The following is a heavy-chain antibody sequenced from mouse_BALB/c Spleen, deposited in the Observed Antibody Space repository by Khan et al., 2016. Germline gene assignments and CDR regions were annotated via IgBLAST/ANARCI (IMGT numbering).Heavy chain of an antibody. CDR3: ASGGDAIDY. CDR1: GFTFSSYA. V-gene: IGHV5-9-4*01. J-gene: IGHJ4*01. D-gene: IGHD3-3*01. Sequence: EVELVESGGGLVKPGGSLKLSCAASGFTFSSYAMSWVRQSPEKRLEWVAEISSGGSYTYYPDTVTGRFTISRDNDKNTLYQEMSSLRSEDTAMYYRASGGDAIDYWGQGTSVTVSS. CDR2: ISSGGSYT.